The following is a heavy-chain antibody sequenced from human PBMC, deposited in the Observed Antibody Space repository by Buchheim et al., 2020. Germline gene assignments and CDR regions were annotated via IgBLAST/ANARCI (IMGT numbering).Heavy chain of an antibody. CDR3: AKDRWFLTTSLGGYYYYYGMDV. Sequence: QVQLVESGGGVVQPGRSLRLSCAASGFTFSSYGMHWVRQAPGKGLEWVAVIWYDGSNKYYADSVKGRFTISRDNSKNTLYLQMNSLRAEDTAVYYCAKDRWFLTTSLGGYYYYYGMDVWGQGTT. D-gene: IGHD4-11*01. J-gene: IGHJ6*02. CDR1: GFTFSSYG. V-gene: IGHV3-33*06. CDR2: IWYDGSNK.